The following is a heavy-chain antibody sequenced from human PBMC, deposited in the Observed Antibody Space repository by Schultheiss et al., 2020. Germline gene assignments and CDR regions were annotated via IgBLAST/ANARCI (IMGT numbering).Heavy chain of an antibody. J-gene: IGHJ4*02. Sequence: ASVKVSCKASVHTFSAYSIHWVRQAPGQGLEWMGRIIPNTGGTNYAQKFQGRVTMTRDTSISTAYMELSRLRSDDTAVYYCATEIVDRLDYWGQGTLVTVSS. CDR1: VHTFSAYS. CDR2: IIPNTGGT. D-gene: IGHD1-26*01. CDR3: ATEIVDRLDY. V-gene: IGHV1-2*06.